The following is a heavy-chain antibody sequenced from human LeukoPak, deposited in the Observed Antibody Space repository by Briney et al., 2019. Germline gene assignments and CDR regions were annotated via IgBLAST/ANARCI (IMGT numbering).Heavy chain of an antibody. V-gene: IGHV3-21*01. CDR3: ARGVITFGGVIVDFDY. CDR2: ISSSSSYI. CDR1: GFTFSSYS. J-gene: IGHJ4*02. Sequence: GGSLRLSYAASGFTFSSYSMNWVRQAPGKGLEWVSSISSSSSYIYYADSVKGRFTISRDNAKNSLYLQMNSLRAEDTAVYYCARGVITFGGVIVDFDYWGQGTLVTVSS. D-gene: IGHD3-16*02.